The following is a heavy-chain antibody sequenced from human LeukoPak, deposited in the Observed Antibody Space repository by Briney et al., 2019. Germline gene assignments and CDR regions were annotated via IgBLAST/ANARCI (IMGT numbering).Heavy chain of an antibody. CDR2: ISGSGGST. CDR3: ASGHGYYYGSGSYGIFDY. D-gene: IGHD3-10*01. J-gene: IGHJ4*02. CDR1: GFTFSSYA. Sequence: GGSLRLSCAASGFTFSSYAMSWVRQAPGKGLEWVSAISGSGGSTYYADSVKGRFTISRDNSKNTPYLQMNSLRAEDTAVYYCASGHGYYYGSGSYGIFDYWGQGTLVTVSS. V-gene: IGHV3-23*01.